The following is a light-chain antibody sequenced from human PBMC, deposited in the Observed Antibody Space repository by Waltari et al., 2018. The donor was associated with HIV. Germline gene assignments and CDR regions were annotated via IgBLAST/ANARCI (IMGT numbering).Light chain of an antibody. CDR1: SSDIGNHKY. CDR2: EVS. Sequence: QSALTQPASVPGSPGQSITIPCVGPSSDIGNHKYVSWFQHHPGKAPKLIIYEVSNRPSGVSDRFSGSKSGNTASLTISGLQVEDEAEYYCNSETSAGTYVFGTGTKVTVL. CDR3: NSETSAGTYV. V-gene: IGLV2-14*01. J-gene: IGLJ1*01.